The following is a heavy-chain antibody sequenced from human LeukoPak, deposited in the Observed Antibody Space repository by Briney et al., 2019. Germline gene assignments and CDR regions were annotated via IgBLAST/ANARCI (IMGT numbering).Heavy chain of an antibody. J-gene: IGHJ4*02. CDR2: ISYDGSNK. D-gene: IGHD3-10*01. Sequence: GGSLSLSCAASGFTFSSYAMHWVRQAPGKGLEWVAVISYDGSNKYYADSVKGRFTISRDNSKNTLYLQMNSLRAEDTAVYYCARDRVLLWFGGLDYWGQGTLVTVSS. V-gene: IGHV3-30-3*01. CDR3: ARDRVLLWFGGLDY. CDR1: GFTFSSYA.